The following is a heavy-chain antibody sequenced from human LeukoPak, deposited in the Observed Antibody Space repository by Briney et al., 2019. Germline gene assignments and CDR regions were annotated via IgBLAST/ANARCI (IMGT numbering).Heavy chain of an antibody. CDR3: ASGARYDILTGYYY. V-gene: IGHV3-48*03. J-gene: IGHJ4*02. CDR1: GFTFSSYE. D-gene: IGHD3-9*01. CDR2: ISSSGSTI. Sequence: GRSLTLSCATSGFTFSSYEMNWDRHAPGKGLDWDSYISSSGSTIYYADSVKGRFTISRDNAKNSLHLQMNSLRAEDTAVYYCASGARYDILTGYYYWGQGTLVTVSS.